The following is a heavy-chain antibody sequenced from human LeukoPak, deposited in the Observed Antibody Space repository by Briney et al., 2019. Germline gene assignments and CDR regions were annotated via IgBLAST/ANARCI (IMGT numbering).Heavy chain of an antibody. CDR2: ISHDGTRK. D-gene: IGHD3-22*01. V-gene: IGHV3-30*04. J-gene: IGHJ1*01. Sequence: PGGSLRLSCAASGFIFNNYAIHWVRQAPGKGLEWVAVISHDGTRKFYADSVKGRFTISRDNSRSTLHLQMNSLRSEDTAVYYCARVPSYFDYTVESEYFQYWGQGTLVTVSS. CDR3: ARVPSYFDYTVESEYFQY. CDR1: GFIFNNYA.